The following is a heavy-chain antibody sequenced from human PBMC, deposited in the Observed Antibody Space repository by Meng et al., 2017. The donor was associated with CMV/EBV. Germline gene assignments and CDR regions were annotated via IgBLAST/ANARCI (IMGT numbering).Heavy chain of an antibody. Sequence: GGSLRLSCAASGFTFSSYSMNWVRQAPGKGLEWVSSISSSSSYIYYADSVKGRFTISRDNAKNSLYLQMSSLRAEDTAVYYCARAHYYDSSGYYYDLYFQHWGQGTLVTVSS. CDR2: ISSSSSYI. D-gene: IGHD3-22*01. CDR1: GFTFSSYS. CDR3: ARAHYYDSSGYYYDLYFQH. J-gene: IGHJ1*01. V-gene: IGHV3-21*01.